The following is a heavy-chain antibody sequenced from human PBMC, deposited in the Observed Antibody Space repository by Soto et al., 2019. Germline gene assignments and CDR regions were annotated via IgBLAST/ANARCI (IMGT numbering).Heavy chain of an antibody. CDR1: GYTFTSYY. Sequence: ASVKVSCKASGYTFTSYYMHWVRQAPGQGLEWMGIINPSGGSTSYAQKFQGRVTMTRDTSTSTVYMELSSLRSEDTAVYYCARESLGYYDSSGPGAFDIWGQGTMVTVSS. CDR3: ARESLGYYDSSGPGAFDI. D-gene: IGHD3-22*01. CDR2: INPSGGST. J-gene: IGHJ3*02. V-gene: IGHV1-46*01.